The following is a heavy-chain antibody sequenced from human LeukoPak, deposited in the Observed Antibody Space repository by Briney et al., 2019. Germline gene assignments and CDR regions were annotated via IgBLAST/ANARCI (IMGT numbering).Heavy chain of an antibody. D-gene: IGHD2-2*02. J-gene: IGHJ4*02. CDR3: ARGVPATIRGGSNYFDF. CDR2: IIPIFDSA. V-gene: IGHV1-69*13. Sequence: GASVKVSCKDSGDTFNSYEITWARQAPGQGLEWVGGIIPIFDSAKYAQKFQDRVTITADESSNTAYMELSSLTSEDTAIYYCARGVPATIRGGSNYFDFWGQGTLVTVSS. CDR1: GDTFNSYE.